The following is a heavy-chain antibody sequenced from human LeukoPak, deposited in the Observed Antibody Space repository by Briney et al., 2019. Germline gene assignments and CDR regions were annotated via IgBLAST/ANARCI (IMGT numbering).Heavy chain of an antibody. CDR2: IKGKTEGGAI. Sequence: SCKASGYTFTGYYMHWVRQAPGKGLEWIGCIKGKTEGGAIEYAAPVKGRFTISRDDSKNTLYLEMNGLKTEDAGVYYCTRGPHYSSGTYYPYHCDTWGQGTLVTVSS. J-gene: IGHJ5*02. V-gene: IGHV3-15*01. D-gene: IGHD3-10*01. CDR3: TRGPHYSSGTYYPYHCDT. CDR1: GYTFTGYY.